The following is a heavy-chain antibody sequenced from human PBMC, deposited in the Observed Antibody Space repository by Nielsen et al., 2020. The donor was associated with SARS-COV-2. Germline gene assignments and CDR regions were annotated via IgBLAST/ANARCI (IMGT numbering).Heavy chain of an antibody. D-gene: IGHD2-2*01. CDR3: ARGVSCSSTSCYAKDAFDI. V-gene: IGHV3-30-3*01. J-gene: IGHJ3*02. CDR2: ISYDGSNK. Sequence: GESLKISCAASGFTFSIYALHWVRQPPGKGLEWVTLISYDGSNKYYADSVKGRFTISRDDSTNTLYLQMNSLRAEDTAVYYCARGVSCSSTSCYAKDAFDIWGQGTMVTVSS. CDR1: GFTFSIYA.